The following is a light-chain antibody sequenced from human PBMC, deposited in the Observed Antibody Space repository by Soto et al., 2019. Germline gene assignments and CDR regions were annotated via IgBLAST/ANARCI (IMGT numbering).Light chain of an antibody. V-gene: IGKV3-11*01. Sequence: EVVLTQSPATLSLSPGERATLSCRASQSVSTYLAWYQQKPGQAPRLLIYDTFNRATGIPARFSGSGSGTDFTLTISSLEPEDLAVYYCVQRNDWPWTSGQGTKVEI. J-gene: IGKJ1*01. CDR2: DTF. CDR1: QSVSTY. CDR3: VQRNDWPWT.